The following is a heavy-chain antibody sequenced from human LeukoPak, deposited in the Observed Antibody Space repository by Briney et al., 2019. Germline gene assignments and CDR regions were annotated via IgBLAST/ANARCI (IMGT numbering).Heavy chain of an antibody. CDR1: GFTFSTYW. V-gene: IGHV3-74*01. D-gene: IGHD6-13*01. J-gene: IGHJ4*02. CDR2: INSDGSVT. Sequence: QTGGSLRLSCAASGFTFSTYWMHWVRHAPGKGLVWVSRINSDGSVTTYADSVKGRFTISRDNAKNTLYLQMNSLRADDTAVYYCARVREAAAGFDYWGQGALVTVSS. CDR3: ARVREAAAGFDY.